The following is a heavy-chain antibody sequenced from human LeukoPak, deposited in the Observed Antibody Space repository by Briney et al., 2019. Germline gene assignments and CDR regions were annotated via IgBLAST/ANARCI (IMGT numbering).Heavy chain of an antibody. D-gene: IGHD5-18*01. CDR1: GDSVCSNSAA. J-gene: IGHJ6*02. V-gene: IGHV6-1*01. Sequence: SQTLSLTCAISGDSVCSNSAAWNWIRQSPSRGLEWLGRTYYRSKWYNDYAVSVKSRITINPDTSKNQFSLQLNSVTPEDTAVYYCARDVDTAMVRAYYGMDVWGQGTTVTVSS. CDR2: TYYRSKWYN. CDR3: ARDVDTAMVRAYYGMDV.